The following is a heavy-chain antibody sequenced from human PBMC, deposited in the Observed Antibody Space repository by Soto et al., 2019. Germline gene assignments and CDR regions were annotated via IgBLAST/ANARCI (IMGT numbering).Heavy chain of an antibody. D-gene: IGHD6-19*01. J-gene: IGHJ4*02. V-gene: IGHV1-8*01. CDR2: MNPNSGKT. CDR1: GYTFTSYD. CDR3: ARERGASSPFDY. Sequence: QVQLVQSGAEVKKPGASVKVSCKASGYTFTSYDINWVRQATGQGLEWMGWMNPNSGKTGYAQKFQGRVTMTGNTSLSTAYMDLSRLRSEDTAVYYCARERGASSPFDYWGQGTLVTVSS.